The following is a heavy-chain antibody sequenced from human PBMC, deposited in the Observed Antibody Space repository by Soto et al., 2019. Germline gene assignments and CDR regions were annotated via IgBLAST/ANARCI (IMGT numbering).Heavy chain of an antibody. D-gene: IGHD3-3*01. V-gene: IGHV1-3*04. Sequence: ASVKVSCKASGYTFTSYAMHWVRQAPGQRLEWMGWINTGIGNTKYSQKFQGRVTITRDKSASTAYMELSSLRSEDTAVYYCARYVTIFGVVTPLYYYYGMDVWGQGTTVTVSS. J-gene: IGHJ6*02. CDR2: INTGIGNT. CDR3: ARYVTIFGVVTPLYYYYGMDV. CDR1: GYTFTSYA.